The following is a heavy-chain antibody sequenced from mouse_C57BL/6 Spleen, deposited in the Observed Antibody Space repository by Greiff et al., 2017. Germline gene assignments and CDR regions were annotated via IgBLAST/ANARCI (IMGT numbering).Heavy chain of an antibody. J-gene: IGHJ4*01. V-gene: IGHV5-6*01. CDR1: GFTFSSYG. CDR2: ISSGGSYT. D-gene: IGHD2-3*01. Sequence: EVHLVESGGDLVKPGGSLKLSCAASGFTFSSYGLSWVRQTPDKRLEWVATISSGGSYTYYPDSVKGRFTISRDNAKNTLYLQMSSLKSEDTAMYYCARRWDGSMDYWGQGTSVTVSS. CDR3: ARRWDGSMDY.